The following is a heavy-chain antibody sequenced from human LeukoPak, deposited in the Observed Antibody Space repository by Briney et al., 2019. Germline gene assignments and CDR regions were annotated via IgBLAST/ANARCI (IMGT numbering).Heavy chain of an antibody. J-gene: IGHJ4*02. D-gene: IGHD3-22*01. Sequence: GRSLRLSCAASGFTFSSYGMHWVRQAPGKGLEWVAVISYDGSNKYYADSVKGRFTISRDNSKNTLYLQMNSLRAEDTAVYYCAKSYYDSSGPQDYWGQGTLVTVSS. CDR2: ISYDGSNK. CDR1: GFTFSSYG. V-gene: IGHV3-30*18. CDR3: AKSYYDSSGPQDY.